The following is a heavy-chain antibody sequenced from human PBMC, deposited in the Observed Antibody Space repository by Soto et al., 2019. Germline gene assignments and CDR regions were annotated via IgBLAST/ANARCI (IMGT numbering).Heavy chain of an antibody. CDR2: IDISAST. Sequence: SETLSITCTVSGGCITSYYWYWIRQPAGKGVEWIGRIDISASTNYNPSLKSRVTMSIDTSKNQFSLKVSSVPAADTAVYYCDKSSSRSSXGXXGLEVWGQGTTV. D-gene: IGHD6-13*01. J-gene: IGHJ6*02. CDR1: GGCITSYY. CDR3: DKSSSRSSXGXXGLEV. V-gene: IGHV4-4*07.